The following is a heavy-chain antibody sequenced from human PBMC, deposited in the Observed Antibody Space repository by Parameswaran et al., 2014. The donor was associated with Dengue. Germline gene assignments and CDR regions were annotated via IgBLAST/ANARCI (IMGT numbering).Heavy chain of an antibody. CDR2: IIPIFGTA. CDR3: ARTKGVRPSYYYYGMDV. V-gene: IGHV1-69*01. D-gene: IGHD3-16*01. Sequence: SWVRQAPGQGLEWMGGIIPIFGTANYAQKFQGRVTITVDESTSTAYMELSSLRSEDTAVYYCARTKGVRPSYYYYGMDVWGQGTTVTVSS. J-gene: IGHJ6*02.